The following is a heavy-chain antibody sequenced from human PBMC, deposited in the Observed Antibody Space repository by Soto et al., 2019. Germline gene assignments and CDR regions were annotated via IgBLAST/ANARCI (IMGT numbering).Heavy chain of an antibody. CDR2: IKSKAAGGTT. J-gene: IGHJ4*02. CDR3: SHGYGQYFNS. V-gene: IGHV3-15*07. Sequence: ETLSLTCAVSGFSLTDVWMNWVRQAPGKGLEWVGRIKSKAAGGTTDYAAPVKGRFTILTDDSKNTLYLQMDSLIIEDTAVYFCSHGYGQYFNSWGQGTLVTVSS. CDR1: GFSLTDVW. D-gene: IGHD5-18*01.